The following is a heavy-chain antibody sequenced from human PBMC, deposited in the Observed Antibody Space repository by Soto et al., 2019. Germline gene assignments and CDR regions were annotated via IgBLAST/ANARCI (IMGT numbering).Heavy chain of an antibody. CDR2: IIPIFGTA. V-gene: IGHV1-69*06. CDR1: GGTFSSYA. Sequence: QVQLVQSGAEVKKPGSSVKVSCKASGGTFSSYAISWVRQAPGQGLEWMGGIIPIFGTANYAQKFQGRVTITADKSTSTAYMEPSSLRSEDTAVYYCARQVLDSYGYEEYYFDYWSQGTLVTVSS. J-gene: IGHJ4*02. CDR3: ARQVLDSYGYEEYYFDY. D-gene: IGHD5-18*01.